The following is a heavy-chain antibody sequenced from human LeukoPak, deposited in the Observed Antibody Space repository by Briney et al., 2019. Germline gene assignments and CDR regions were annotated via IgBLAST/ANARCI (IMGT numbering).Heavy chain of an antibody. J-gene: IGHJ4*02. V-gene: IGHV4-4*07. Sequence: SDTLSLTCTVSARSLSSCSGSWIRQPAGKGLESIARIYASGSTSYNHSLGSRVTISEDASKNQLSLKLRSLTAADTAVYYCASLESGNRWSYFDLWGQGTLVTVSS. CDR3: ASLESGNRWSYFDL. CDR2: IYASGST. CDR1: ARSLSSCS. D-gene: IGHD1-1*01.